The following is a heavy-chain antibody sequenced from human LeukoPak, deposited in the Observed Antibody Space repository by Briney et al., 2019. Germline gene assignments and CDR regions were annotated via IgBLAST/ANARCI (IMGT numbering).Heavy chain of an antibody. J-gene: IGHJ4*02. D-gene: IGHD3-3*01. Sequence: SGGSLRLSCAASGFTFSSYAMSWVRQAPGKGLEWVSAISGSGRSTYYADSVKGRFPISRDNSKNTLYLQMNSLRAEDTAVYYCAKVPEKYDFWSGYYRGGEFDYWGQGTLVTVSS. CDR3: AKVPEKYDFWSGYYRGGEFDY. CDR2: ISGSGRST. CDR1: GFTFSSYA. V-gene: IGHV3-23*01.